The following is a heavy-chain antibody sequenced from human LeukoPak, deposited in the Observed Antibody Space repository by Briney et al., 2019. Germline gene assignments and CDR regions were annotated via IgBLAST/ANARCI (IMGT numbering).Heavy chain of an antibody. CDR3: AKGGWRTEDGMNV. D-gene: IGHD6-19*01. J-gene: IGHJ6*02. V-gene: IGHV3-23*01. Sequence: GGSLRFSCAASGFTFSSYTQNWVRQAPGKGLEWVSALSGSGGGTYYADSVKGRFTISRDNSKNTLYLQMNSLRVDDTAVYYCAKGGWRTEDGMNVWGQGATVTVSS. CDR2: LSGSGGGT. CDR1: GFTFSSYT.